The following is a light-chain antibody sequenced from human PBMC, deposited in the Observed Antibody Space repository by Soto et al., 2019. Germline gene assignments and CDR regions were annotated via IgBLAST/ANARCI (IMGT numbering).Light chain of an antibody. CDR1: QSISSW. Sequence: DIQMTQSPSILSASVGDRVTITCRASQSISSWLAWYQQKPGKAPKLLIYDASSLESGVASRFSGSGSGTEFTLTISSLQPDDFATYYCQQYNSYPYTFGQGTKLEIK. CDR2: DAS. CDR3: QQYNSYPYT. V-gene: IGKV1-5*01. J-gene: IGKJ2*01.